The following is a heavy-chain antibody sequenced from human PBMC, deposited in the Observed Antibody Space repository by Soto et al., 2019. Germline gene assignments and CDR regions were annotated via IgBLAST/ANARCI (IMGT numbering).Heavy chain of an antibody. CDR2: ISSRGDVT. Sequence: EVQLLESGGGMAQPGGSLRLSCAGSGFNFNIYTMSWVRQAPGKGLEWVSTISSRGDVTYYADAVKGRFTISRDNSKNTLFLQMNSLRAEDAALYYCVKDMTMVRGVLAYFFDYWGQGTLVTVSS. CDR3: VKDMTMVRGVLAYFFDY. J-gene: IGHJ4*02. CDR1: GFNFNIYT. D-gene: IGHD3-10*01. V-gene: IGHV3-23*01.